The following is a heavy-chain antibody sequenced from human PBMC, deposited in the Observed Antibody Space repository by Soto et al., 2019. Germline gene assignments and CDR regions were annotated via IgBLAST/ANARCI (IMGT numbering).Heavy chain of an antibody. CDR3: ARVRGRGITIFGVVKVTAFDR. V-gene: IGHV1-18*01. CDR2: ISAYNGNT. Sequence: ASVKVSCKASGYTFTSYGISWVRQAPGQGLERMGWISAYNGNTNYAQKLQGRVTMTTDTSTSTAYMELRSLRSDDTAVYYCARVRGRGITIFGVVKVTAFDRWGQGTMVTVSS. J-gene: IGHJ3*02. D-gene: IGHD3-3*01. CDR1: GYTFTSYG.